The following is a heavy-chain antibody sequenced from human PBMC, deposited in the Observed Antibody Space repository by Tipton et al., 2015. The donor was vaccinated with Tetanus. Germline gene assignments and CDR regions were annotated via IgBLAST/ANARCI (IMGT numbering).Heavy chain of an antibody. Sequence: SLRLSCAASGFMFSSYTMSWVRQAPGKGLECVSAIGGSGGASYYADSVKGRFTISRDNSKSTLYLQMNSLRAEDTAIYYCATKASPGLRNDYWGQGTLVTVSS. V-gene: IGHV3-23*01. CDR1: GFMFSSYT. CDR3: ATKASPGLRNDY. CDR2: IGGSGGAS. D-gene: IGHD1-14*01. J-gene: IGHJ4*02.